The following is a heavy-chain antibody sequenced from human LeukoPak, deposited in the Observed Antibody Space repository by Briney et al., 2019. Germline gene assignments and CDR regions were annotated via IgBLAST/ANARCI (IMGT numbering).Heavy chain of an antibody. CDR2: ISGSGGGT. D-gene: IGHD3-22*01. V-gene: IGHV3-23*01. Sequence: PGGSLRLSCAASGFTFSSYAMSWVRQAPGKGLEWVSAISGSGGGTYYADSVKGRFTISRDNSKKILYLQMNSLRVEDTALYYCAKFDYYDSSGYYNKVLDAFDIWGQGTMVTVSS. J-gene: IGHJ3*02. CDR1: GFTFSSYA. CDR3: AKFDYYDSSGYYNKVLDAFDI.